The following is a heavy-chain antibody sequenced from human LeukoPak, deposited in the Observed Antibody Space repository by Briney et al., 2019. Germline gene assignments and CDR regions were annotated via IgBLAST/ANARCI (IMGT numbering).Heavy chain of an antibody. CDR1: GGSFSGYY. V-gene: IGHV4-59*10. D-gene: IGHD3-3*01. J-gene: IGHJ4*02. Sequence: SETLSLTCAVYGGSFSGYYWSWIRQPPGKGLEWIGRIYTSGSTNYNPSLKSRVTMSVDTSKNQFSLKLSSVTAADTAVYYCARSVTIFGVRVFDYWGQGTLVTVSS. CDR3: ARSVTIFGVRVFDY. CDR2: IYTSGST.